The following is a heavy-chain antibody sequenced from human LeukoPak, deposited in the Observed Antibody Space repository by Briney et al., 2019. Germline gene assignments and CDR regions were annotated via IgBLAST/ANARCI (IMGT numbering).Heavy chain of an antibody. Sequence: PGRSLRLSCAASGFTFDDYAMHWVWQAPGKGLEWVSGISWNSGSIGYADSVKGRFTISRDNAKNTLYLQMNSLRVEDTAVYYCAAGGGWDPSFGVVTHIDAWGKGTTVVVS. CDR1: GFTFDDYA. CDR3: AAGGGWDPSFGVVTHIDA. V-gene: IGHV3-9*01. J-gene: IGHJ6*03. D-gene: IGHD3-3*01. CDR2: ISWNSGSI.